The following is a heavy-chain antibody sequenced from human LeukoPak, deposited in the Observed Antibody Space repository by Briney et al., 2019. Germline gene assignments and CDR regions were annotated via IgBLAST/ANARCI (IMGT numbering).Heavy chain of an antibody. CDR1: GFTFGDYA. J-gene: IGHJ6*02. CDR3: ARGRGYSSSSTDMDV. CDR2: ISGGSSYT. V-gene: IGHV3-21*01. D-gene: IGHD6-6*01. Sequence: GGSLRLSCTASGFTFGDYAMSWVRQAPGKGLEWVSSISGGSSYTYYADSVKDRFTISRDNAENSLYLQMNSLRAEDTAVYYCARGRGYSSSSTDMDVWGRGTTVTVSS.